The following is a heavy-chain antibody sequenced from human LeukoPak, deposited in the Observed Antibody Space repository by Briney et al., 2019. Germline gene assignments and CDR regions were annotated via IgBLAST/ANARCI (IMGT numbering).Heavy chain of an antibody. CDR2: IRYDANTE. CDR1: GFSFKYYG. Sequence: GGSLRLSCAASGFSFKYYGMHWVRQAPGKGLEWLAFIRYDANTEYYADSVQGRFTISRDNSKNTLYLQMNSLRAEDTAVYYCARDSCGYDFGCYYYYYYMDVWGKGTTVTVSS. CDR3: ARDSCGYDFGCYYYYYYMDV. D-gene: IGHD5-12*01. V-gene: IGHV3-30*02. J-gene: IGHJ6*03.